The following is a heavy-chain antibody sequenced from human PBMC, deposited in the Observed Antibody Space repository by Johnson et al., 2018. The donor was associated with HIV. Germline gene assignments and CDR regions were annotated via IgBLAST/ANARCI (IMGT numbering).Heavy chain of an antibody. CDR1: GFTFDDYG. J-gene: IGHJ3*02. V-gene: IGHV3-7*03. CDR2: IKQDGSEK. Sequence: VQLVESGGGVVRPGGSLRLSCAASGFTFDDYGMSWVRQAPGKGLEWVANIKQDGSEKYYVDSVKGRFTISRDNAKNSLYLQMNGLRAEDTAVYYLARAQCVLVWFRELLFDAFDIWGQGTMVTVSS. CDR3: ARAQCVLVWFRELLFDAFDI. D-gene: IGHD3-10*01.